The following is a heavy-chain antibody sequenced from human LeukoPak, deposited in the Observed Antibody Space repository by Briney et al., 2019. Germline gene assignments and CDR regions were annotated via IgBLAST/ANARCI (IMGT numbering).Heavy chain of an antibody. J-gene: IGHJ4*02. CDR2: IYHSEST. CDR1: GGSISSSNW. V-gene: IGHV4-4*02. Sequence: KSSETLSLTCAVSGGSISSSNWWSWVRQPPGRGLEWIGEIYHSESTNYNPSLKSRVTISVDKSKNQFSLKLSSVTAADTAVYYCASWVRDFWSGYHYFDYWGQGALVTVSS. CDR3: ASWVRDFWSGYHYFDY. D-gene: IGHD3-3*01.